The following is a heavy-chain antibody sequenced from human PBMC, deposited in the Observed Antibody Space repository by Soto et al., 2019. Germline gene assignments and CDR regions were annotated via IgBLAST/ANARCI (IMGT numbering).Heavy chain of an antibody. D-gene: IGHD3-3*01. CDR3: ARENFWRFDY. V-gene: IGHV3-74*01. CDR2: IYSDGSGT. Sequence: EVHLVESGGGLVQPGGSLRLSCEASGFSFSDYWMNWVRQAPGKGPVWVSRIYSDGSGTNYADSVKGRFTISRDNARQTLYMQMNSLRDEDTAVYYCARENFWRFDYWGQGTLVTVSS. J-gene: IGHJ4*02. CDR1: GFSFSDYW.